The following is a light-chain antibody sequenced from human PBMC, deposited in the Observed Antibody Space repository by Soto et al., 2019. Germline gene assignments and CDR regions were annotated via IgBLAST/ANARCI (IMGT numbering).Light chain of an antibody. CDR1: SSNIGAGFD. J-gene: IGLJ2*01. CDR3: QSYDNSLSGSL. CDR2: ANN. Sequence: QSVLTQPPSVSGAPGQRVTISCTGSSSNIGAGFDVHWYQHLPGTAPKLLIYANNNRPSGVPDRFSVSKSGTSASLAITGLQAEDEADYYCQSYDNSLSGSLFGGGTKVTVL. V-gene: IGLV1-40*01.